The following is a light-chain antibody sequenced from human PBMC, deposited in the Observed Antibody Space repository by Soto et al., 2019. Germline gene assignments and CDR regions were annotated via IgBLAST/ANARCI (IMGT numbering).Light chain of an antibody. CDR2: AAS. V-gene: IGKV1-12*01. J-gene: IGKJ4*01. CDR3: HQSNSLALI. Sequence: DIQMTQSPSSVSASVGDRVTITCRAGQGISSWLAWYQQKPGKAPQLLIYAASSLQGGVPSRFSGSGSVTDFTLTISSLQPADFATYYCHQSNSLALIFGGGTKVEIQ. CDR1: QGISSW.